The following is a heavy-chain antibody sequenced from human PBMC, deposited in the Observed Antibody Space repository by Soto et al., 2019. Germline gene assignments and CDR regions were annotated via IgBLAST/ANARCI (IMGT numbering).Heavy chain of an antibody. Sequence: SETLSLTCTVSGGSISSSSYYWGWIRQPPGKGLEWIGSIYYSGSTYYNPSLKSRVTISVDTSKNQFSLKLSSVTAADTAVYNCARPGSINWYSPFDIWGRGTMVTVSS. CDR3: ARPGSINWYSPFDI. D-gene: IGHD6-13*01. J-gene: IGHJ3*02. CDR2: IYYSGST. V-gene: IGHV4-39*01. CDR1: GGSISSSSYY.